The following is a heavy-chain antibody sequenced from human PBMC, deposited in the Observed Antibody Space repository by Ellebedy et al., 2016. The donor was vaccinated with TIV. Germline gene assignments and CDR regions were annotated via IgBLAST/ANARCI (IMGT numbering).Heavy chain of an antibody. CDR1: GGIFSSYG. D-gene: IGHD6-13*01. Sequence: AASVKVSCKASGGIFSSYGLSWVRQAPGQGLEWMGGIIPMLGKTNYAQKFRGRVTITADGSTSTAYMELSSLGSDDTAVYYCARVPGSWYFGPGYWGQGTLVTVSS. V-gene: IGHV1-69*13. CDR3: ARVPGSWYFGPGY. J-gene: IGHJ4*02. CDR2: IIPMLGKT.